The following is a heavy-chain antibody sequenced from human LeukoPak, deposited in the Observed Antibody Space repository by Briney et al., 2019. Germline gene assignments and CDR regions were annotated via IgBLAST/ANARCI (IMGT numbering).Heavy chain of an antibody. V-gene: IGHV4-59*01. CDR2: IYYTGST. J-gene: IGHJ4*02. CDR1: GVSFSSYY. CDR3: ARGGSRVISSSDFDS. Sequence: SETLSLTCTVSGVSFSSYYWSWIRQPPGKGLEWIGYIYYTGSTNYNPSLKSRVTVSVDTSRNQFSLRLSSVTAADTAVYYCARGGSRVISSSDFDSWGQGILDTVSS. D-gene: IGHD6-6*01.